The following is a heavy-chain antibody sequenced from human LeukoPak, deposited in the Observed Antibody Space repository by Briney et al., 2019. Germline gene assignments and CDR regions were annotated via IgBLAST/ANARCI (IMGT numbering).Heavy chain of an antibody. CDR3: ARDGLWFGELSGWFDP. CDR1: GDSVSSNSAA. CDR2: TYYRSKWYN. J-gene: IGHJ5*02. V-gene: IGHV6-1*01. D-gene: IGHD3-10*01. Sequence: SQTLSLTCANSGDSVSSNSAAWNWIRQSPSRGLEWLGRTYYRSKWYNDYSVSVKSRITINPDTSKNQFSLQLNSVTPEDTAVYYCARDGLWFGELSGWFDPWGQGTLVTVSS.